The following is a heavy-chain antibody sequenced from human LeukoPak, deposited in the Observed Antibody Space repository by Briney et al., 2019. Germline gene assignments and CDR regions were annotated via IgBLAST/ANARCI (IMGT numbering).Heavy chain of an antibody. CDR1: GFTFSSYG. Sequence: GRSLRLSRAASGFTFSSYGMHWVRQAPGKGLEWVAVISYDGSNKYYADSVKGRFTISRDNSKNTLYLQMNSLRAEDTAVYYCAKVSVGADLDYWGQETLVTVSS. CDR3: AKVSVGADLDY. D-gene: IGHD1-26*01. CDR2: ISYDGSNK. V-gene: IGHV3-30*18. J-gene: IGHJ4*02.